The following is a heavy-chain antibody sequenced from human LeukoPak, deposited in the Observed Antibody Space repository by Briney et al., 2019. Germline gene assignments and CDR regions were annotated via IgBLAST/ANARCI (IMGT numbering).Heavy chain of an antibody. D-gene: IGHD5-18*01. CDR2: ISGSGGST. CDR3: AKYGEYSYGYVDY. V-gene: IGHV3-23*01. Sequence: GGSLRLSCAASGFTFSSYATGWVRQAPGKGLEWVSGISGSGGSTYYADSVKGRFTISRDNSKNTLYLQMNSLRAEDTAVYYCAKYGEYSYGYVDYWGQGTLVTVSS. CDR1: GFTFSSYA. J-gene: IGHJ4*02.